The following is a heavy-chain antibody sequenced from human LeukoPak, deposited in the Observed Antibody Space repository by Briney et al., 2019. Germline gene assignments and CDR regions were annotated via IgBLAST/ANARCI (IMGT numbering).Heavy chain of an antibody. CDR3: ARTTIFGVDAFDI. Sequence: PSQTLSLTCTVSGGSISSGDYYWSWIRQPPGKGLEWIGYIYYSGSTYYNPSLKSRVTISVDTSKNQFSLKLSSVTAADTAVYYCARTTIFGVDAFDIWGQGTMVTVSS. CDR2: IYYSGST. D-gene: IGHD3-3*01. J-gene: IGHJ3*02. V-gene: IGHV4-30-4*08. CDR1: GGSISSGDYY.